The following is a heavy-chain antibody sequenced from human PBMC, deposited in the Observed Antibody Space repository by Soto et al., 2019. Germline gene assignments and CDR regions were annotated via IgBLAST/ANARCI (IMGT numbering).Heavy chain of an antibody. CDR3: ARDQVTWARVLGDY. J-gene: IGHJ4*02. D-gene: IGHD3-10*01. V-gene: IGHV3-30-3*01. CDR1: GFTFSSYA. Sequence: GGSLRLSCAASGFTFSSYAMHWVRQAPGKGLEWVAVISYDGSNKYYADSVKGRFTISRGNSKNTLYPQMNSLRAEDTAVYYCARDQVTWARVLGDYWGQGTLVTVSS. CDR2: ISYDGSNK.